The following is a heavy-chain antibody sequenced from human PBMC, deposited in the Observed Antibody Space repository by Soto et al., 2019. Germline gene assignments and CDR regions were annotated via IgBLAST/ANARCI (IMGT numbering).Heavy chain of an antibody. Sequence: QVQLQESGPGLVKPSETLSLTCTVSGGSISSYYWSWIRQPPGKGLEWIGYIYYSGSTNYNPSLKSRVTISVDEAKNYFSLEVSSVTAADSSVYYCARHDCSGGSCYTRGAFDIWGQGTMVTVSS. CDR1: GGSISSYY. J-gene: IGHJ3*02. CDR3: ARHDCSGGSCYTRGAFDI. CDR2: IYYSGST. V-gene: IGHV4-59*08. D-gene: IGHD2-15*01.